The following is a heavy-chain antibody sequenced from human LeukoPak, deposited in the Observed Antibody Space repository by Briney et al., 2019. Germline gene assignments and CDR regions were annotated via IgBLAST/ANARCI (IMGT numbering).Heavy chain of an antibody. V-gene: IGHV3-66*02. Sequence: GGSLRLSCAASGFTVSSNYMTWVRQAPGKGLEGVSVIYDDGSTYYADSVKGRFTISRDNSKNTLYLQMNSLRAEDTAVYYCARDPGSGSYFSHYFDYWGQGTLVTVSS. CDR3: ARDPGSGSYFSHYFDY. CDR2: IYDDGST. D-gene: IGHD3-10*01. J-gene: IGHJ4*02. CDR1: GFTVSSNY.